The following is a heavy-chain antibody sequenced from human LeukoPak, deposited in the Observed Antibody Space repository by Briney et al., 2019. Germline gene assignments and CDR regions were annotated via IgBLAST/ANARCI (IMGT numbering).Heavy chain of an antibody. V-gene: IGHV3-48*03. Sequence: GGSLRLSCSASGFTFSSYEMNWVRQAPGKGLEWVSYISSSGGTIYYADSVKGRFTISRDNAKNSLYLQMNSLRAEDTAVYYCARDLSYCTNTSCSYYYYGMDVWGRGTTVTVSS. CDR3: ARDLSYCTNTSCSYYYYGMDV. J-gene: IGHJ6*02. D-gene: IGHD2-2*01. CDR1: GFTFSSYE. CDR2: ISSSGGTI.